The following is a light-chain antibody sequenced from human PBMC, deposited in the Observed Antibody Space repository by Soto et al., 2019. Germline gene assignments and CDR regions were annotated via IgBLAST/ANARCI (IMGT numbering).Light chain of an antibody. Sequence: DIQMSQSPSSLSASVGDRVTITCRASQVISSYLAWYQQKPGKAPKLLIDGASTLRSGVPSRFSGSGSGTEFTLTISSLQPEDFATYYRLQHNSYPLTFGRGTKVDNK. CDR3: LQHNSYPLT. V-gene: IGKV1-9*01. CDR2: GAS. J-gene: IGKJ4*01. CDR1: QVISSY.